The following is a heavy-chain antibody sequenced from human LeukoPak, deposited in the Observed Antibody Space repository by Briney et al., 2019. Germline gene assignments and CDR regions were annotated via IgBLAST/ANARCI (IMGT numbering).Heavy chain of an antibody. CDR2: INSDGSST. CDR1: GFTFSSYW. D-gene: IGHD6-19*01. CDR3: ASMDSGWFFDY. Sequence: GGSLRLSCAASGFTFSSYWMHWVRQAPGKGLVWVSRINSDGSSTSYADSVKGRFTISRDNAKNTLYLQMNSLRAEDTAVYYCASMDSGWFFDYWGQGTLVTVSS. J-gene: IGHJ4*02. V-gene: IGHV3-74*01.